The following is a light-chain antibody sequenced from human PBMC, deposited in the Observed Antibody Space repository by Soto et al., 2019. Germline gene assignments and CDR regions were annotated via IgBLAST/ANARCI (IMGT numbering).Light chain of an antibody. CDR1: SSDVGGYNY. V-gene: IGLV2-14*01. J-gene: IGLJ1*01. CDR3: SSYTSSSTLAYV. CDR2: DVS. Sequence: QCVLTQPASVSGFPGQSSTISCTGTSSDVGGYNYVSWYQQHPGKAPKLMIYDVSNRPSGVSNRFSGSKSGNTASLTISGLQAEDEADYYCSSYTSSSTLAYVFGTGTKVTVL.